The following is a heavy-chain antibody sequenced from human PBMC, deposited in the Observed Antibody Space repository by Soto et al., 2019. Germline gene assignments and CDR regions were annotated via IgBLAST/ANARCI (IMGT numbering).Heavy chain of an antibody. CDR1: GYTFTSYG. CDR3: ARGHPYDILTGYSFYYYYGMDV. V-gene: IGHV1-18*01. Sequence: ASVKVSCKASGYTFTSYGISWVRQAPGQGXEWMGWISAYNGNTNYAQKLQGRVTMTTDTSTSTAYMELRSLRSDDTAVYYCARGHPYDILTGYSFYYYYGMDVWGQGTTVTVSS. J-gene: IGHJ6*02. CDR2: ISAYNGNT. D-gene: IGHD3-9*01.